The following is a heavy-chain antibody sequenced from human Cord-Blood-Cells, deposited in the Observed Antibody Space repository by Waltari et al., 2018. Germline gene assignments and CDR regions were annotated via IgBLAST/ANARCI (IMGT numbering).Heavy chain of an antibody. CDR3: ASGPDYGDYIGY. J-gene: IGHJ4*02. D-gene: IGHD4-17*01. CDR1: GFTFSSYG. CDR2: IGYYGSNK. V-gene: IGHV3-33*01. Sequence: QVQLAESGGGVVQPGRSLRLSCAASGFTFSSYGMHWVRRVPGKGLDWVAVIGYYGSNKYYADSVKGRFTISRDNSKTTLYLQMNSRRAEDTAVYYCASGPDYGDYIGYWGQGTLVTVSS.